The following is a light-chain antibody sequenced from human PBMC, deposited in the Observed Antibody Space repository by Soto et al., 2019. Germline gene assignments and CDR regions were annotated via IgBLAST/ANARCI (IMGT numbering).Light chain of an antibody. CDR3: QQRSYWPLT. Sequence: EILLTHSPDTLSLSPVGRAPLSCRASQSVRRYLAWYQQKPGQAPRLLIYDASNRASGIPARFSGSGSGTDFTLTITSLDPEDFAVYYCQQRSYWPLTFGQGSRLEIK. CDR2: DAS. J-gene: IGKJ5*01. CDR1: QSVRRY. V-gene: IGKV3-11*01.